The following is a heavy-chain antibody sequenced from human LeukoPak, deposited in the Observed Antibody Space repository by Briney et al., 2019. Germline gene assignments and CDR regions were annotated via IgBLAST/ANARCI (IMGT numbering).Heavy chain of an antibody. CDR2: IYYSGST. D-gene: IGHD4-4*01. CDR3: ARGVFYSNYVFDY. Sequence: PSETLSLTCTVSGGSISSYYWSWIRQPPGKGLEWIGYIYYSGSTNYNPSLKSRVTISVDTSKNQFSLKLSSVTAADTAVYYCARGVFYSNYVFDYWGQGTLVTVSS. V-gene: IGHV4-59*01. CDR1: GGSISSYY. J-gene: IGHJ4*02.